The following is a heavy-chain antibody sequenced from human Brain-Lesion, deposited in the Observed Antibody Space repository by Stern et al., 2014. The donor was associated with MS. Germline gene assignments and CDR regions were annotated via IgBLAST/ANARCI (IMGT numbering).Heavy chain of an antibody. CDR1: GNTFTNRY. D-gene: IGHD4-17*01. J-gene: IGHJ4*02. V-gene: IGHV1-45*02. Sequence: QLVQSGAEVKKTGSSVKVSCKASGNTFTNRYLHWVRQAPGQALEWMGWITPFTGNTNYAQNFQDRVTIAMDRSMSTAYMDLSSLRSDDTAIYFCAEGGSYGFVYWGQGTLVPVSS. CDR2: ITPFTGNT. CDR3: AEGGSYGFVY.